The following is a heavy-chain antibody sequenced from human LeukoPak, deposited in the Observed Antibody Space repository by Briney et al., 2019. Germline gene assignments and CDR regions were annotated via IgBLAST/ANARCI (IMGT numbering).Heavy chain of an antibody. D-gene: IGHD6-13*01. CDR2: IDHSGST. Sequence: SETLSLTCAVYGGSFSGYYWSWIRQPPGKGLEWIGEIDHSGSTNYNPSLKSRVTISVDTSKNQFSLQLNSVTPEDTAVYYCARDPLGIAAAGTDYFDYWGQGTLVTVSS. CDR1: GGSFSGYY. CDR3: ARDPLGIAAAGTDYFDY. V-gene: IGHV4-34*01. J-gene: IGHJ4*02.